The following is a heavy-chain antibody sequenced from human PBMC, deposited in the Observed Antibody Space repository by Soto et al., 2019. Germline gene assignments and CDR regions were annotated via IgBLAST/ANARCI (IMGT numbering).Heavy chain of an antibody. CDR3: ASVVVVVAATDAFDI. D-gene: IGHD2-15*01. V-gene: IGHV1-3*01. Sequence: QVQLVQSGAEVKKPGASVKVSCKASGYTFTSYAMHWVRQAPGQRLEWMGWINAGNGNTKYSQKFQGRVTITRDTSASTAYMELSRLRSEDTAVYYCASVVVVVAATDAFDIWGQGTMVTVSS. CDR1: GYTFTSYA. J-gene: IGHJ3*02. CDR2: INAGNGNT.